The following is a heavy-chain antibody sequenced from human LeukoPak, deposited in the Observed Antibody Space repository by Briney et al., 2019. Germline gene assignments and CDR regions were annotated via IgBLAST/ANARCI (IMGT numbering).Heavy chain of an antibody. J-gene: IGHJ4*02. CDR1: GYTFTENY. CDR2: INPHTGAA. V-gene: IGHV1-2*02. CDR3: ARGKSGYSP. Sequence: ASVKVSCKVSGYTFTENYIHWVRQAPGQGLEWMGLINPHTGAANYTQRFQGRVTVTRDTSSSTAYMHLSSLRSDDTATYYCARGKSGYSPWGQGTPVTVSS. D-gene: IGHD3-22*01.